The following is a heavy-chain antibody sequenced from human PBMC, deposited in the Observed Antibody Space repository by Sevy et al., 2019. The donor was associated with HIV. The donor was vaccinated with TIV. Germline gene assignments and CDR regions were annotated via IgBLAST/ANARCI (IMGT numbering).Heavy chain of an antibody. D-gene: IGHD1-1*01. CDR2: IYPGDSDT. V-gene: IGHV5-51*01. CDR3: ARGARGTLPAYYYYGLNV. CDR1: GYSFSDYW. J-gene: IGHJ6*02. Sequence: GESLKISCKASGYSFSDYWIGWVRQMPGKGLEWMGIIYPGDSDTRYSPSFQGQVIISADKSRSTAYLQWSPLRASDTAMYYCARGARGTLPAYYYYGLNVWGQGTTVTVSS.